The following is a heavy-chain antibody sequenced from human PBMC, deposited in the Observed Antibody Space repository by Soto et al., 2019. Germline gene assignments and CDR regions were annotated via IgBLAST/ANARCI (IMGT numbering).Heavy chain of an antibody. Sequence: QVQLVQSGAEVKKPGASVKVSCKASGYSFAGYLLHWVRQAPGQGLEWMGWINTDSGDTKYARKFQGRVTMTRDTSTSTGYMELSSLRSDDTAVYHCTRGTGFWSGYYRYYGMDVWGQGTKVTVSS. D-gene: IGHD3-3*01. CDR3: TRGTGFWSGYYRYYGMDV. CDR2: INTDSGDT. CDR1: GYSFAGYL. V-gene: IGHV1-2*02. J-gene: IGHJ6*02.